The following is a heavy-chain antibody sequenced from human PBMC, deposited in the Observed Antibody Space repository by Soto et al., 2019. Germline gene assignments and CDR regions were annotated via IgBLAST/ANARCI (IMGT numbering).Heavy chain of an antibody. J-gene: IGHJ2*01. CDR1: GFTFSSYW. V-gene: IGHV3-74*01. Sequence: EVQLVESGGGLVQPGGSLGLSCAASGFTFSSYWMHWVRQAPGKGLVWVSRINSDGSSTSYADSVKGRFTISRDNAKNTLYLQMNSLRAEDTAVYYCARVESSGWYSSWYFDLWGRGTLVTVSS. CDR2: INSDGSST. D-gene: IGHD6-19*01. CDR3: ARVESSGWYSSWYFDL.